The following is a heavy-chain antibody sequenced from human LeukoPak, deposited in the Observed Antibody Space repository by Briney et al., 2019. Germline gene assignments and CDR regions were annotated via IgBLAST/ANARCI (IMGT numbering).Heavy chain of an antibody. J-gene: IGHJ5*02. Sequence: ASVKVSCKTSGYSFSSYGIAWVRQAPGQGLEWMGWISGYNGKTDYAENLQGRVTMTTDTSTSTVYMELSSLRSEDTAVYYCARGPYNWNYKGWFDPWGQGTLVTVSS. D-gene: IGHD1-7*01. V-gene: IGHV1-18*01. CDR3: ARGPYNWNYKGWFDP. CDR2: ISGYNGKT. CDR1: GYSFSSYG.